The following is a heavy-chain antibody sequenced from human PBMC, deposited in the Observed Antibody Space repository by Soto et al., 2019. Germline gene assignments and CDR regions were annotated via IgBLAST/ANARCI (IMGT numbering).Heavy chain of an antibody. J-gene: IGHJ5*02. V-gene: IGHV1-18*01. Sequence: QVQLVQSGAEVKKPGASVKVSCKASGYTFTSYGISWVRQAPGQGLEWMGWISAYNGNTNYAQKLQGRVTMTTDTATSTAYMELRSLRSDDTAVYYCARERTYYYGSGSQGGWFDPWGQGTLVTVSS. CDR2: ISAYNGNT. CDR3: ARERTYYYGSGSQGGWFDP. CDR1: GYTFTSYG. D-gene: IGHD3-10*01.